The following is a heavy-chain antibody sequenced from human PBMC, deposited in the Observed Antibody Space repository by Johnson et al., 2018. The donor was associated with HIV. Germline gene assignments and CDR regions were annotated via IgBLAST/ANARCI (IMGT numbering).Heavy chain of an antibody. CDR1: GFTFDDYG. Sequence: VQLVESGGGSVQTGGSLRLSCAASGFTFDDYGMSWVRQAPGKGLEWVSGINWNGGSTGYADSVKGRFTISRDNSKNTLYLQMNSLRAEDTAVYYCARDSAYCGGDCHDAFDIWGQGTMVTVSS. CDR2: INWNGGST. D-gene: IGHD2-21*02. V-gene: IGHV3-20*04. J-gene: IGHJ3*02. CDR3: ARDSAYCGGDCHDAFDI.